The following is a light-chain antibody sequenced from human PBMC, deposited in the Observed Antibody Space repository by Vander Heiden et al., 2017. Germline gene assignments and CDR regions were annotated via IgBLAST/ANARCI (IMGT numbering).Light chain of an antibody. V-gene: IGLV3-27*01. Sequence: SYELTQPSSVSVSPGQTVSIPCSGNVLAKKYGRWLQQKPGQAPLLVIFGDNERPSGIPERFSGSSSGTTVTLTITGAQVEDEADYYCYSASDNNVLFGGGTKLTVL. J-gene: IGLJ2*01. CDR2: GDN. CDR3: YSASDNNVL. CDR1: VLAKKY.